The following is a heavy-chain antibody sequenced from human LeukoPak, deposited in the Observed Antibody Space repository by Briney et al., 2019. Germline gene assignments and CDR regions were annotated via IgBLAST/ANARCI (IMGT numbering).Heavy chain of an antibody. CDR2: IKQDGSEK. CDR1: GFTFNSYW. Sequence: GGSLRLSCAASGFTFNSYWMSWVRQAPGKGLEWVANIKQDGSEKYYVDSVKGRFTISRDNAKNSLYLQMNSLRAEDTAVYYCASGQKYYDFWSGYYHDYFDYWGQGTLVTVSS. D-gene: IGHD3-3*01. V-gene: IGHV3-7*01. CDR3: ASGQKYYDFWSGYYHDYFDY. J-gene: IGHJ4*02.